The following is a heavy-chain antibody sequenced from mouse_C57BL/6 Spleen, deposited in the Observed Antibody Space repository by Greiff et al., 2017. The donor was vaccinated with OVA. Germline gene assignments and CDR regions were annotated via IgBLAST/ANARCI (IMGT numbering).Heavy chain of an antibody. J-gene: IGHJ2*01. CDR1: GYTFTEYT. CDR3: ARHEAILGNFYFDY. V-gene: IGHV1-62-2*01. Sequence: VKLVESGAELVKPGASVKLSCKASGYTFTEYTIHWVKQRSGQGLEWIGWFYPGSGSIKYNEKFKDKATLTADKASSTVYMELSRLTSEDSAVYFCARHEAILGNFYFDYWGQGTTLTVSS. D-gene: IGHD2-1*01. CDR2: FYPGSGSI.